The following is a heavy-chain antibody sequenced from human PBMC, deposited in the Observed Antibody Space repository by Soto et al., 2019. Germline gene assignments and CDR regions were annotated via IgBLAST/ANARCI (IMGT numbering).Heavy chain of an antibody. CDR2: INHSGST. J-gene: IGHJ6*02. V-gene: IGHV4-34*01. D-gene: IGHD5-18*01. CDR1: GGSFSGYY. CDR3: ARAPIQLWYPYYYYGMDV. Sequence: SETLSLTCAVYGGSFSGYYLSWIRQPPGKGLEWIGEINHSGSTNYNPSLKSRVTISVDTSKNQFSLKLSSVTAADTAVYYCARAPIQLWYPYYYYGMDVWGQGTTVTVSS.